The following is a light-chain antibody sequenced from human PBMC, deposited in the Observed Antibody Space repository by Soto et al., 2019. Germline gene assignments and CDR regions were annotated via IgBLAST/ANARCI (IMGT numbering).Light chain of an antibody. CDR3: QQSYSTPYT. CDR1: QRISSY. J-gene: IGKJ2*01. V-gene: IGKV1-39*01. CDR2: GAS. Sequence: DIQMTQSPSSLSASVGDRVTITCRASQRISSYLNWYQQKPGKAPKILIYGASTLQSRVPSRFIGSGSGTDFTLTISSLQPEDFATYYCQQSYSTPYTFGQGTKLEIK.